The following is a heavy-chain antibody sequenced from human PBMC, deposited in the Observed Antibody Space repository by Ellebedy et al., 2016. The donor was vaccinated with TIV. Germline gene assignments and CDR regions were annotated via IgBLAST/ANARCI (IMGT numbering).Heavy chain of an antibody. D-gene: IGHD3-10*01. V-gene: IGHV1-69*04. Sequence: AASVKVSCKASGGTFSTHAFNWVRQAPGQGLEWLGRIIPIRGVENFAHNFQGRFTISAERSTSTAYMELKSLRSEDTAVYYCARDLGFSPPGISSSSLNTTMVRPPIDYWGQGTLVIVSS. CDR2: IIPIRGVE. CDR3: ARDLGFSPPGISSSSLNTTMVRPPIDY. J-gene: IGHJ4*02. CDR1: GGTFSTHA.